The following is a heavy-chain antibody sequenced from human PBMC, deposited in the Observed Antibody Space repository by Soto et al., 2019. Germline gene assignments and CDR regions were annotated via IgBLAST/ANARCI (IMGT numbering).Heavy chain of an antibody. J-gene: IGHJ4*02. Sequence: QVQLVESGGGVVQPGRSLRLSCAASEFTFSSYGMHWVRQAPGKGLEWVAHISYDGSNKHYEDSVEGRFTISRDNSKNTLYLQMNSLRAEDSAVYYCAKDTYYHDSSGFYAFDSWGQGTLISVSS. CDR3: AKDTYYHDSSGFYAFDS. V-gene: IGHV3-30*18. CDR2: ISYDGSNK. D-gene: IGHD3-22*01. CDR1: EFTFSSYG.